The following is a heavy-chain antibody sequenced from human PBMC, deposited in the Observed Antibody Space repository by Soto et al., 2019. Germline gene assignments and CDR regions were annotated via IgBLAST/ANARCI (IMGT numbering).Heavy chain of an antibody. CDR2: ISAYNGNT. CDR1: GYTFTSYG. V-gene: IGHV1-18*01. D-gene: IGHD3-3*01. J-gene: IGHJ4*02. Sequence: ASVKVSCKASGYTFTSYGISWVRQAPGQGLERMGWISAYNGNTNYAQKLQGRVTMTTDTSTSTAYMELRSLRSDDTAVYYCARFRGKPNDFWSGYPSPFFDYWGQGTLVTVSS. CDR3: ARFRGKPNDFWSGYPSPFFDY.